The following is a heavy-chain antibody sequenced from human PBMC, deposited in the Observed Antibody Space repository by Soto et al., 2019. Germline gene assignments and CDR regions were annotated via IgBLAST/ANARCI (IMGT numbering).Heavy chain of an antibody. V-gene: IGHV3-23*01. J-gene: IGHJ4*02. CDR2: ISRSGAST. Sequence: QSGGSLRLSCAASGFPFSMSAMTWIRQAPGKGLEWVSTISRSGASTYYADSVKGRFTISRDNSKNTVYLQMNSLRAEDTAVYYCAKPSGLVAAGSAFDYWGQGTLVTVSS. D-gene: IGHD6-13*01. CDR1: GFPFSMSA. CDR3: AKPSGLVAAGSAFDY.